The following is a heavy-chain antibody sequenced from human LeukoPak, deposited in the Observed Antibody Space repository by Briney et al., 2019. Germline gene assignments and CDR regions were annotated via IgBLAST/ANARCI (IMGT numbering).Heavy chain of an antibody. CDR2: IYYSGST. CDR3: ARAPNSDSRYFDL. D-gene: IGHD3-22*01. J-gene: IGHJ2*01. V-gene: IGHV4-59*01. Sequence: PSETLSLTCTVSGGSISGYYWSWIRQPPGKGLEWLGHIYYSGSTIYNPSLKSRVTISVDTSKNQFSLKLSSLTAADTAVYYCARAPNSDSRYFDLWGRGTLVTVSS. CDR1: GGSISGYY.